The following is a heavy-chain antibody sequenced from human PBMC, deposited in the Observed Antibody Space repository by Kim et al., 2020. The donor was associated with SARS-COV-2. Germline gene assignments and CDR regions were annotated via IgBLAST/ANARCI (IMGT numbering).Heavy chain of an antibody. V-gene: IGHV4-34*01. CDR3: AGSGGSCYSPSGWFDP. Sequence: SIKSRVTISVDTSKNQFSLKLSSVTAADTAVYYCAGSGGSCYSPSGWFDPWGQGTLVTVSS. J-gene: IGHJ5*02. D-gene: IGHD2-15*01.